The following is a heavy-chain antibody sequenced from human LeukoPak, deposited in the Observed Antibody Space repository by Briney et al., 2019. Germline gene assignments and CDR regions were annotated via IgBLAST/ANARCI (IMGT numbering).Heavy chain of an antibody. CDR2: ISSSGTTI. CDR3: ARVGVVVAATGNLWFDP. V-gene: IGHV3-11*04. CDR1: GGSFSGYY. J-gene: IGHJ5*02. D-gene: IGHD2-15*01. Sequence: LSLTCAVYGGSFSGYYWSWVRQAPGKGLEWVSYISSSGTTIYYADSVKGRFTISRDNAKNSLYLQMNSLRAEDTAVYYCARVGVVVAATGNLWFDPWGQGTLVTVSS.